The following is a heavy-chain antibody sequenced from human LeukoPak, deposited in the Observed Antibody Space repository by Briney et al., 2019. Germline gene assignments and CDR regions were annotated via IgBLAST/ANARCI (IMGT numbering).Heavy chain of an antibody. CDR3: ARSARLMKGVVEVTALDD. D-gene: IGHD3-3*01. CDR2: ISSSGSTI. Sequence: GGSLRLSCAASGFTFSSYEMNWVRQAPGQGLEWVSYISSSGSTIYYADPVKGRFTISRDNAKNSLYLQMNRLRADDTAVYYCARSARLMKGVVEVTALDDWGQGTLVTVSS. V-gene: IGHV3-48*03. J-gene: IGHJ4*02. CDR1: GFTFSSYE.